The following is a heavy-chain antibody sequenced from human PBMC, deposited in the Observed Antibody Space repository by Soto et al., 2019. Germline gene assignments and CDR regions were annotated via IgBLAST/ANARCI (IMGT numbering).Heavy chain of an antibody. CDR1: GGSISSYY. J-gene: IGHJ6*02. D-gene: IGHD5-12*01. CDR2: IYTSGST. CDR3: ARGYSGYDYYYYGMDV. Sequence: PSETLSLTCTVSGGSISSYYWSWIRQPAGKGLEWIGRIYTSGSTNYNPSLKSRVTMSVDTSKSQFSLKLSSVTAADTAVYYCARGYSGYDYYYYGMDVWGQGTTVTVSS. V-gene: IGHV4-4*07.